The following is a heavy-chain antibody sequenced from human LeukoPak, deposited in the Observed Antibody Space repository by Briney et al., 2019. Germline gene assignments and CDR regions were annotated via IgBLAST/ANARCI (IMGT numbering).Heavy chain of an antibody. D-gene: IGHD1-26*01. Sequence: SETLSLTCTVSGGSISSYYWSWIRQPPGKGLEWIGYIFYSGSTNYNPSLKSRVTISVDTSKNQFSLNLSSVTAADTAVYYCARGARGSYSYWGQGTLVTVSS. CDR3: ARGARGSYSY. CDR1: GGSISSYY. V-gene: IGHV4-59*08. CDR2: IFYSGST. J-gene: IGHJ4*02.